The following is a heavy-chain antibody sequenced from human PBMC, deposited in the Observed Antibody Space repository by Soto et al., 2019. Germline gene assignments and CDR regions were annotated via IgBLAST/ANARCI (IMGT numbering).Heavy chain of an antibody. V-gene: IGHV5-51*01. D-gene: IGHD3-9*01. CDR2: IYPGDSDT. CDR1: GYSFTSYW. J-gene: IGHJ3*02. CDR3: ASALLTYYYSLTGYSAPDAFDI. Sequence: PGESLKISCKGSGYSFTSYWIGWVRQMPGKGLEWMGIIYPGDSDTRYSPSFQGQVTISADKSISTAYLQWSSLKASDTAMYYCASALLTYYYSLTGYSAPDAFDIWGQGTMVPVSS.